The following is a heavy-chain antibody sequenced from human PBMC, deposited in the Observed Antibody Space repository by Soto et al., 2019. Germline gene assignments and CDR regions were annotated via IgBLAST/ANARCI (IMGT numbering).Heavy chain of an antibody. Sequence: SSVKVSCKASGGTFSSYAISWVRQAPGQGLEWMGGIIPIFGTANYAQKFQGRVTITADESTSTAYMELSSLRSEDTAVYYCARDSGYCSSTSCPPYGMDVWGQGTTVTVSS. CDR3: ARDSGYCSSTSCPPYGMDV. J-gene: IGHJ6*02. CDR1: GGTFSSYA. D-gene: IGHD2-2*01. CDR2: IIPIFGTA. V-gene: IGHV1-69*13.